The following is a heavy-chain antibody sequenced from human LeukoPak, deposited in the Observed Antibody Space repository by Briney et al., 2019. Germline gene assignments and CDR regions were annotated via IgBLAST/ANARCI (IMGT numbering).Heavy chain of an antibody. CDR1: GFTFSSYG. CDR3: ARDGFIEGATTTKGGFDY. Sequence: PGRSLRLSCAASGFTFSSYGMHWVRQAPGKGLGWVSVIYAGGSTYYADSVKGRFIISRDNSKNTLYLQMNSLRVEDTAVYYCARDGFIEGATTTKGGFDYWGQGTPVTVSS. CDR2: IYAGGST. J-gene: IGHJ4*02. D-gene: IGHD1-26*01. V-gene: IGHV3-66*01.